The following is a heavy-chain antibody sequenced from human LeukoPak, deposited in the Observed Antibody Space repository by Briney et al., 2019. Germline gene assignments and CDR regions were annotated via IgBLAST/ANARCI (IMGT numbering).Heavy chain of an antibody. CDR2: IRTKTDGGTT. J-gene: IGHJ4*02. Sequence: GGSLRLSCAASGFTFDSDWMNWFRQAAGKGLEWVGLIRTKTDGGTTDNAAPVKGRFAISRDDSRSMLFLQMNSLKTEDTGVYYCTTGGPRRHWGQGTLVTVSS. CDR3: TTGGPRRH. V-gene: IGHV3-15*01. D-gene: IGHD3-16*01. CDR1: GFTFDSDW.